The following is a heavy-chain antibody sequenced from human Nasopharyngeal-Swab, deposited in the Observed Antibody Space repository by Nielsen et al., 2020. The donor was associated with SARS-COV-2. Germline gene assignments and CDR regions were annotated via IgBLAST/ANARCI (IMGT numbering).Heavy chain of an antibody. V-gene: IGHV4-59*01. CDR3: ARDPGVGADPNDAFDI. Sequence: SETLSLTCTVSGGSISSDYWSWIRQPPGKGLEWIGYIYYSGSTNYNPSLKSRVTISVDTSKNQFSLKLSSVTAADTAVYYCARDPGVGADPNDAFDIWGQGTMVTVSS. J-gene: IGHJ3*02. CDR1: GGSISSDY. CDR2: IYYSGST. D-gene: IGHD1-26*01.